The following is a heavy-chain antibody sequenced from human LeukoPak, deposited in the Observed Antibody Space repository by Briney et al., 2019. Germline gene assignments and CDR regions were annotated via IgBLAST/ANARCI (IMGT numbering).Heavy chain of an antibody. CDR2: INSDGSST. CDR1: GFTFSSYW. V-gene: IGHV3-74*01. D-gene: IGHD1-20*01. CDR3: AREQVPLDSYNWSDYLDY. Sequence: GGSLRLSCAASGFTFSSYWMHWVRQVPGKGLVWVARINSDGSSTNYADAVKGRFTISRDNAKNTLYLQMNSLRAEDTAVYYCAREQVPLDSYNWSDYLDYWGQGTLVTVSS. J-gene: IGHJ4*02.